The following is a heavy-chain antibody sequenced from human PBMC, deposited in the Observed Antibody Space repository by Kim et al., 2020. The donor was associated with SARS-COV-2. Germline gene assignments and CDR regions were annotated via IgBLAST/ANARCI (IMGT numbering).Heavy chain of an antibody. V-gene: IGHV3-21*01. J-gene: IGHJ4*02. CDR2: ISSSSSYI. CDR3: ARDRGDGYNYQAVN. CDR1: GFTFSSYS. Sequence: GGSLRLSCAASGFTFSSYSMNWVRQAPGKGLEWVSSISSSSSYIYYADSVKGRFTISRDNAKNSLYLQMNSLRAEDTAVYYCARDRGDGYNYQAVNWGQGTLVTVSS. D-gene: IGHD5-12*01.